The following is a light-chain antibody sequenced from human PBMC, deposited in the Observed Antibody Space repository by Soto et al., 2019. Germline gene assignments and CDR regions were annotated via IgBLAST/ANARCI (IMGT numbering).Light chain of an antibody. CDR3: AAWDDSPNGYV. CDR1: SSNIGSNT. V-gene: IGLV1-44*01. Sequence: QSVLTQPPPASGTPGQRVTISCSGSSSNIGSNTVNWYQQLPGTAPKLLIYSNNQRPSGVPDRFPGSKSGTSASLAISGLQSEDEADYYCAAWDDSPNGYVFGTGTKVTVL. CDR2: SNN. J-gene: IGLJ1*01.